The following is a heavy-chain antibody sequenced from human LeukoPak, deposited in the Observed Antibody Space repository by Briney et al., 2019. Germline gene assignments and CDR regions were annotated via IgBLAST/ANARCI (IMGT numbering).Heavy chain of an antibody. V-gene: IGHV3-48*04. CDR3: AKDQHYDSSSTDY. Sequence: GGSLRLSCAASGFTFSSYSMNWVRQAPGKGLEWVSYISSSSSTIYYADSVKGRFTISRDNAKNSLYLQMNSLRAEDTAVYYCAKDQHYDSSSTDYWGQGTLVTVSS. CDR1: GFTFSSYS. J-gene: IGHJ4*02. D-gene: IGHD3-22*01. CDR2: ISSSSSTI.